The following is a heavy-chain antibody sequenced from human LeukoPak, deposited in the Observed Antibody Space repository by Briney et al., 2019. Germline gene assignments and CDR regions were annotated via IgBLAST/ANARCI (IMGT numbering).Heavy chain of an antibody. D-gene: IGHD6-19*01. V-gene: IGHV5-51*01. CDR3: ARLGGRYIGTDY. Sequence: GESLQISCQGSGYNFPTYWIGWVRQMPGKGLEWMGIIYPGDSNTRYSPSFQGQVTISSDKSISTAYLQWSSLKASDTAMYYCARLGGRYIGTDYWGQGTLVTVSS. CDR1: GYNFPTYW. CDR2: IYPGDSNT. J-gene: IGHJ4*02.